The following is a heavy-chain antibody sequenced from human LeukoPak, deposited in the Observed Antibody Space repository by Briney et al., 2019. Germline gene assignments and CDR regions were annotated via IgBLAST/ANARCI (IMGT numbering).Heavy chain of an antibody. CDR1: GGTFSSYA. CDR2: IIPIFGTA. CDR3: ARESLTTVVTSDY. Sequence: SVKVSCKASGGTFSSYAISWVRQALGQGLEWMGGIIPIFGTANYAQKFQGRVTITADESTSTAYMELSSLRSEDTAVYYCARESLTTVVTSDYWGQGTLVTVSS. D-gene: IGHD4-23*01. V-gene: IGHV1-69*13. J-gene: IGHJ4*02.